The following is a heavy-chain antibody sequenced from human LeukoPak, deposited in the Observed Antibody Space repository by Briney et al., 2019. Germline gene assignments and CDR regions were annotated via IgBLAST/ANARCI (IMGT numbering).Heavy chain of an antibody. CDR1: GYTLTELS. Sequence: ASVKVSCKVSGYTLTELSMHWVRQAPGRRLEWMGGFDPEDGETIYAQKFQGRVTMTEDTSTDTAYMELSSLRSEDTAVYYCATGLEWWTNFDYWGQGTLVTVSS. D-gene: IGHD2-15*01. V-gene: IGHV1-24*01. CDR3: ATGLEWWTNFDY. J-gene: IGHJ4*02. CDR2: FDPEDGET.